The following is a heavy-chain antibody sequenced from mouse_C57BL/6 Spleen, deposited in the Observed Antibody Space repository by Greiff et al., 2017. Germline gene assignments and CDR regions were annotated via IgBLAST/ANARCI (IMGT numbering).Heavy chain of an antibody. CDR3: ARSRSPSNWEAWFAY. D-gene: IGHD4-1*01. J-gene: IGHJ3*01. CDR2: IYSGDGDT. Sequence: QVQLQQSGAELVKPGASVKISCKASGYAFSSYWMNWVKQRPGKGLEWIGQIYSGDGDTNYNGKFKGKATLTADKSSSTAYMQLSSLTSEDSAVYFCARSRSPSNWEAWFAYWGQGTLVTVSA. CDR1: GYAFSSYW. V-gene: IGHV1-80*01.